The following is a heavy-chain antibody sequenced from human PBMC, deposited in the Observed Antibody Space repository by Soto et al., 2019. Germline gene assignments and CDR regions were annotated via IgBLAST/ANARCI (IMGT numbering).Heavy chain of an antibody. CDR1: GGTFSSYT. V-gene: IGHV1-69*02. Sequence: QVQLVQSGAEVKKPGSSVKVSCKAAGGTFSSYTISWVRQAPGQGLEWMGRIIPILGIANYAQKFQGRDTITADKSTSTAYMELSSLRSEDTAVYYCARAEKIAVAGSFDLWGRGTLVTVSS. CDR3: ARAEKIAVAGSFDL. J-gene: IGHJ2*01. CDR2: IIPILGIA. D-gene: IGHD6-19*01.